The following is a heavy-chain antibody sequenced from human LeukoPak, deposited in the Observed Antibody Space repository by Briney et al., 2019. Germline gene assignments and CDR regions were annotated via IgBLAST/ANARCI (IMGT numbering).Heavy chain of an antibody. CDR1: GYSISSGYY. D-gene: IGHD5-18*01. Sequence: SETLSLTCTVSGYSISSGYYWGWIRPPPGKGLEWIGSIYHSGSTYYNPSLKSRVTISVDTSKNQFSLKLSSVTAADTAVYYCAAYSYGLIDPWGQGTLVTVSS. J-gene: IGHJ5*02. CDR2: IYHSGST. V-gene: IGHV4-38-2*02. CDR3: AAYSYGLIDP.